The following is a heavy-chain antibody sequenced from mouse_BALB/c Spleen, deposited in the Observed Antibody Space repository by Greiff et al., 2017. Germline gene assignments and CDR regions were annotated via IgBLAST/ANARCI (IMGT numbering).Heavy chain of an antibody. CDR1: GFDFSRYW. CDR2: INPDSSTI. V-gene: IGHV4-1*02. J-gene: IGHJ2*01. D-gene: IGHD1-1*01. Sequence: EVKLQESGGGLVQPGGSLKLSCAASGFDFSRYWMSWVRQAPGKGLEWIGEINPDSSTINYTPSLKDKFIISRDNAKNTLYLQMSKVRSEDTALYYCARSYYYGSSGYFDYWGQGTTLTVSS. CDR3: ARSYYYGSSGYFDY.